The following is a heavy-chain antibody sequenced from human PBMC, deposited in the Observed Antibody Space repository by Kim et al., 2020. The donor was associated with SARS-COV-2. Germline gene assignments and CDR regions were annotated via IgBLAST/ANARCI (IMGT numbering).Heavy chain of an antibody. Sequence: AGAVKGRFTIARDNSKNTLFLQMSSLRAEDTAVYYCAKDYYGSGSYFGAWGQGTLVTVSA. V-gene: IGHV3-23*01. CDR3: AKDYYGSGSYFGA. J-gene: IGHJ5*02. D-gene: IGHD3-10*01.